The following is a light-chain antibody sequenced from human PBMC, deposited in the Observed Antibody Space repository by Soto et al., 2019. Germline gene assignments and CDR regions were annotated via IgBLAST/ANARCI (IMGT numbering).Light chain of an antibody. CDR3: QQYYTYYRT. J-gene: IGKJ1*01. CDR2: DAS. CDR1: DTISIW. Sequence: DVQMTQSPGAVAASVGGGWTSTCRASDTISIWLAWYQQKPGKAPNLLIYDASTLESGVPSRFSGSGSGTEFTLTISSLQPDDSATYYCQQYYTYYRTFGQGTKVDIK. V-gene: IGKV1-5*01.